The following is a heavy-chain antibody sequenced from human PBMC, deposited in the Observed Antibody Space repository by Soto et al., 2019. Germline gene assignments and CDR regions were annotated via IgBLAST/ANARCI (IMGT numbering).Heavy chain of an antibody. CDR2: INPNSGGT. CDR3: ARRSSIAARLDAFDI. Sequence: ASVKVSCKASGYTFTGYYMHWVRQAPGQGLEWMGWINPNSGGTNYAQKFQGWVTMTRDTSISTAYMELSRLRSDDTAVYYCARRSSIAARLDAFDIWGQGTMVTVSS. V-gene: IGHV1-2*04. CDR1: GYTFTGYY. J-gene: IGHJ3*02. D-gene: IGHD6-6*01.